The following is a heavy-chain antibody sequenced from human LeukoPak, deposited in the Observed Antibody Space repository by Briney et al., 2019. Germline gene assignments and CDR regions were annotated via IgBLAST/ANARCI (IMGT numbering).Heavy chain of an antibody. J-gene: IGHJ4*02. CDR1: VFTVSSNY. CDR2: IYSGGST. Sequence: GGSLRLSCAASVFTVSSNYMSGVRQAPGKGLEWVSFIYSGGSTYYADSVKGRFTISRDSSKNTLYLQMNSLRAEDTAVYYCARARRARWEYYFDYWGQGTLVTVSS. CDR3: ARARRARWEYYFDY. V-gene: IGHV3-66*01. D-gene: IGHD1-26*01.